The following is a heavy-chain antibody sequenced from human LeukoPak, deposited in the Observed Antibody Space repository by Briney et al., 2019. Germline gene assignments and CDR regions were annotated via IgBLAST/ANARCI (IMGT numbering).Heavy chain of an antibody. J-gene: IGHJ4*02. CDR1: GFTFDDYA. D-gene: IGHD3-22*01. CDR3: AKGSDDSSGWSFDY. V-gene: IGHV3-9*03. Sequence: GGSLRLSCAASGFTFDDYAMHWVRQAPGKGLEWVSGISWNSGSIGYADSVKGRFTISRDNAKNSLYLQMNSLRAEDMALYYCAKGSDDSSGWSFDYWGQGTLVTVSS. CDR2: ISWNSGSI.